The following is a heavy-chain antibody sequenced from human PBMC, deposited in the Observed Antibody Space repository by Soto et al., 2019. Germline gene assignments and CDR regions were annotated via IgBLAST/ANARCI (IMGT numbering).Heavy chain of an antibody. CDR2: FDPEDGET. CDR3: ATRAPGASILESSMSDAFAI. Sequence: ASVKVSCKVSGYTLTELSMHWVRQAPGKGLEWMGGFDPEDGETIYAQKFQGRVTMTEDTSTDTAYMELSSLRSEDTAVYYCATRAPGASILESSMSDAFAIRGQGAMVTVSS. V-gene: IGHV1-24*01. D-gene: IGHD3-3*01. CDR1: GYTLTELS. J-gene: IGHJ3*02.